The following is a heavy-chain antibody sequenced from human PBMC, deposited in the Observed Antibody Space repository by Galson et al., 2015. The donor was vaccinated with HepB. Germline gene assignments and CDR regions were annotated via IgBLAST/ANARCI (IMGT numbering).Heavy chain of an antibody. CDR1: GFTFSSYW. J-gene: IGHJ4*02. CDR2: IKQDGSEK. V-gene: IGHV3-7*01. CDR3: AKDRGGVGNLGY. Sequence: SLRLSCAASGFTFSSYWMTWVRQAPGKGLEWVANIKQDGSEKKYVDSVKGRFTISRDNAKNSLYLQMNSLRAEDTAVYYCAKDRGGVGNLGYWGQGTLVTVSS. D-gene: IGHD2-15*01.